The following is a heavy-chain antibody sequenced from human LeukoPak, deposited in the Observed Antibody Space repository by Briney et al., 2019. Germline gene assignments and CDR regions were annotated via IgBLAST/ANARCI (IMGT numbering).Heavy chain of an antibody. CDR3: ARTYCSSTSCYRFFAFDI. CDR1: GGSISSGSYY. D-gene: IGHD2-2*01. CDR2: IYTSGST. Sequence: SETLSLTCTVSGGSISSGSYYWSWIRQPAGKGLEWIGRIYTSGSTNYNPSLKSRVTISVDTSKNQFSLKLSSVTAADTAVYHCARTYCSSTSCYRFFAFDIWGQGTMVTVSS. V-gene: IGHV4-61*02. J-gene: IGHJ3*02.